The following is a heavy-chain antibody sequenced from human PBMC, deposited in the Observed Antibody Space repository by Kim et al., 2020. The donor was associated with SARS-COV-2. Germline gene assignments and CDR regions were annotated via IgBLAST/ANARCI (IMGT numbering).Heavy chain of an antibody. CDR3: ARDAGSYYYYSMDV. Sequence: YADSVKGRFTISRDNSRNAVHLQMNSLGVDDTAVYYCARDAGSYYYYSMDVWGPGTTVTVSS. D-gene: IGHD2-15*01. V-gene: IGHV3-30*07. J-gene: IGHJ6*02.